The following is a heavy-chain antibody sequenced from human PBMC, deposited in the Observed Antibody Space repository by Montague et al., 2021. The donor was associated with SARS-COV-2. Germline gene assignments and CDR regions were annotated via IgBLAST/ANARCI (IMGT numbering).Heavy chain of an antibody. Sequence: TLSLTCTVSGASVTTGHYYWSWIRQPAGKGLEWIGRVYPSGNTNYNPSLRSRVSISVDMSKNQISLKLSSVTAADTAVYYCARVRGAALYFGEVGYYGMVVWGQGTPFPVSS. D-gene: IGHD3-10*01. V-gene: IGHV4-61*02. CDR2: VYPSGNT. CDR1: GASVTTGHYY. J-gene: IGHJ6*02. CDR3: ARVRGAALYFGEVGYYGMVV.